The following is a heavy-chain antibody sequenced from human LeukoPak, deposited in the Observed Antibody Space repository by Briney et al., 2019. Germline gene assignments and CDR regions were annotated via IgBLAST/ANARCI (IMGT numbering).Heavy chain of an antibody. V-gene: IGHV3-7*05. Sequence: GGSLRLSCAASGFIFRNYWMSWVRQAPGKGLEWVANIKPDGSEKYYVDSVKGRSTISRDNAKNSLYLQMNRLRAEDTAVYYCARDGMGGVKAFDIWGQGTMVTVSS. CDR2: IKPDGSEK. CDR1: GFIFRNYW. CDR3: ARDGMGGVKAFDI. J-gene: IGHJ3*02. D-gene: IGHD1-26*01.